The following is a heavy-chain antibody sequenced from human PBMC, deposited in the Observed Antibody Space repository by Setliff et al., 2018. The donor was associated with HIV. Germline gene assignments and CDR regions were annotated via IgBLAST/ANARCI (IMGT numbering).Heavy chain of an antibody. CDR3: ARLKSASGYFGFDS. D-gene: IGHD5-12*01. Sequence: SETLSLTCNVSGGSISSYYWSWIRLPPGKGLEWIGYIYYSGTADYNPSLKRRATISIDTANNQFALKLTSMTAADTAVYFCARLKSASGYFGFDSWGQGTLVTVSS. CDR1: GGSISSYY. V-gene: IGHV4-59*08. J-gene: IGHJ4*02. CDR2: IYYSGTA.